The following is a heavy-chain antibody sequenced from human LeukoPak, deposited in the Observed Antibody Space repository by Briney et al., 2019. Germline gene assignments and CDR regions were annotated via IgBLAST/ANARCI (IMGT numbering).Heavy chain of an antibody. CDR3: AKGRGAYAFDF. V-gene: IGHV3-30*02. CDR1: GFAFSSYG. Sequence: GGSLRLSCAASGFAFSSYGMHWVRQAPGKGLEWVAFIRYDGSNKDYADSVKGRFTISRDNSKNTLYLQMNSLRAEDTAVYYCAKGRGAYAFDFWGQGTMVTVSS. J-gene: IGHJ3*01. CDR2: IRYDGSNK. D-gene: IGHD1-26*01.